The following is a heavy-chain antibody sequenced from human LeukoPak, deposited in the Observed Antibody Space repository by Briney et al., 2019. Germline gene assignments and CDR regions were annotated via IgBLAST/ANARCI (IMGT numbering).Heavy chain of an antibody. CDR1: GGTFSSYA. CDR3: ARVEYSSSWSYYYYGMGV. V-gene: IGHV1-69*04. D-gene: IGHD6-13*01. J-gene: IGHJ6*02. CDR2: IIPILGIA. Sequence: ASVKVSCKASGGTFSSYAISWVRQAPGQGLEWMGRIIPILGIANYAQKFQGRVTITADKSTSTAYMELSSLRSEDTAVYYCARVEYSSSWSYYYYGMGVWGQGTTVTVSS.